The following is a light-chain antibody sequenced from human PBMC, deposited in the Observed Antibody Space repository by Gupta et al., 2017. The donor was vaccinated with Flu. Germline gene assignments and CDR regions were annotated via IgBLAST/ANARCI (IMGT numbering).Light chain of an antibody. CDR3: QVRDNSGDNNYV. J-gene: IGLJ1*01. Sequence: SYALTQPPFVSAAQGQKARITCGGKNIGSKGVQWYQQKPGQAPVLVVYDDRDRPSGIPERFSGANSGNTATLTISRVEAGDEADYYCQVRDNSGDNNYVFGPGTKVTVL. CDR1: NIGSKG. CDR2: DDR. V-gene: IGLV3-21*02.